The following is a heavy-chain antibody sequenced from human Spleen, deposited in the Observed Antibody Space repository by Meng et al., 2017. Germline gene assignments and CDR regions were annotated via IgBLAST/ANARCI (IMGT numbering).Heavy chain of an antibody. CDR2: INHSGST. Sequence: QVQLQQLGAGLLKPSETLSLTCAVYGGSFSGYYWSWIRQPPGKGLEWIGEINHSGSTNYNPSLKSRVTISVDTSKNQFSLKLSSVTAADTAVYYCARGRWLRILDYWGQGTLVTVSS. CDR1: GGSFSGYY. J-gene: IGHJ4*02. CDR3: ARGRWLRILDY. V-gene: IGHV4-34*01. D-gene: IGHD5-12*01.